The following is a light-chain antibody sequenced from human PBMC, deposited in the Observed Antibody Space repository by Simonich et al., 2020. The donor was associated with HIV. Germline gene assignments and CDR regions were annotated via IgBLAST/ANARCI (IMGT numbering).Light chain of an antibody. V-gene: IGKV4-1*01. CDR3: QQYYSTPYT. CDR1: QSVLYSSNNKNY. J-gene: IGKJ2*01. CDR2: WAS. Sequence: DIVMTQSPDSLAVSLGERATINCKSSQSVLYSSNNKNYLAGYHQKPGQPPKLLIYWASTRKSGVPDRFSGSGSGTDFTLTISSLQAEDVAVYYCQQYYSTPYTFGQGTKLEIK.